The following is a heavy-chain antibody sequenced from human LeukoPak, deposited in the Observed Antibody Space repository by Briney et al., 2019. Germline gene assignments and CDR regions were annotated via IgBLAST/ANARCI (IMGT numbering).Heavy chain of an antibody. Sequence: GGSLRLSCEASGFSFSTSWMSWVRQAPGKGLEWVANIKEDGTEKYYVDSVEGRFTISRDDAKNSLYLQMSNLRAEDTAVYYCARASKFWSDPDAFDIWGQGTMVTVSS. CDR1: GFSFSTSW. J-gene: IGHJ3*02. CDR3: ARASKFWSDPDAFDI. V-gene: IGHV3-7*01. CDR2: IKEDGTEK. D-gene: IGHD2-2*01.